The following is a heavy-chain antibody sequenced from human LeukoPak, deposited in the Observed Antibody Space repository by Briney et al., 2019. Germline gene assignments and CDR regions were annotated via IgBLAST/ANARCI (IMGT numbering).Heavy chain of an antibody. Sequence: SETLSLTCAVYGGSFSNYHWSWIRQPPGQGLEWIGEINHSGSTNYNPSLKSRVTISVDTSKNQFSLKLSSVTAADTAVYYCARGLYGGWFDPWGQGTLVTVSS. V-gene: IGHV4-34*01. CDR1: GGSFSNYH. CDR2: INHSGST. CDR3: ARGLYGGWFDP. J-gene: IGHJ5*02. D-gene: IGHD3-16*01.